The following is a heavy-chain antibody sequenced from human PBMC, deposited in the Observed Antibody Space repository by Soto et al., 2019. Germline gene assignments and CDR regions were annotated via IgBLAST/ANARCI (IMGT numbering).Heavy chain of an antibody. CDR3: AREQQLVLSPHFDY. J-gene: IGHJ4*02. CDR1: GYTFTSYN. D-gene: IGHD6-13*01. Sequence: ASVKDSNKASGYTFTSYNKHWKRQAPGQGLEWMGIINPSGCSKSYAQKFQGRVTMTRDTSTSTVYMELSSLRSEDTAVYYCAREQQLVLSPHFDYWGQGTLVTVS. V-gene: IGHV1-46*03. CDR2: INPSGCSK.